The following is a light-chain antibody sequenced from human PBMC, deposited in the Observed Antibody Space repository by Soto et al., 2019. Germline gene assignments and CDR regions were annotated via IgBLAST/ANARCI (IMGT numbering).Light chain of an antibody. CDR3: QQYNNWPPMYT. J-gene: IGKJ2*01. CDR2: GAS. Sequence: EIVMTQSPATLSVSPGERATLSCRASQSVSSNLAWYQQKPGQAPRLLIYGASNRDTGIPARFSGSGSGTEFTLTISSLQSEDFAVYYCQQYNNWPPMYTFGQGTKLEIK. V-gene: IGKV3-15*01. CDR1: QSVSSN.